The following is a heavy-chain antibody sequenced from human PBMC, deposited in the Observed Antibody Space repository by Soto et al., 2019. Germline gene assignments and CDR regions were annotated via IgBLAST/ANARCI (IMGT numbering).Heavy chain of an antibody. V-gene: IGHV5-51*01. CDR3: FRGGVTSRTFDY. J-gene: IGHJ4*02. D-gene: IGHD3-16*01. Sequence: LGGSLKISCKASGYIIKNYWIGWVRQMPGQGLEWVGIIFPDDSDTRYSPSFQGHVTISVDKSISTAYVQWSSLKASDSAIYYCFRGGVTSRTFDYWGQGTLVTVSS. CDR1: GYIIKNYW. CDR2: IFPDDSDT.